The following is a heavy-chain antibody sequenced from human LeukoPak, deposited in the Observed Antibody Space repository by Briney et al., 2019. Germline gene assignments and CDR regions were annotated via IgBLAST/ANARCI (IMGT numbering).Heavy chain of an antibody. Sequence: SETLSLTCTVSGGSISSYYWSWIRQPPGKGLEWIGYVYYSGSTNYNPSLKSRVTISVDTSKNQFSLKLSSVTAADTAVYYCAREGIAAAGSFDYWGQGTLVTVSS. D-gene: IGHD6-13*01. CDR2: VYYSGST. V-gene: IGHV4-59*01. CDR1: GGSISSYY. CDR3: AREGIAAAGSFDY. J-gene: IGHJ4*02.